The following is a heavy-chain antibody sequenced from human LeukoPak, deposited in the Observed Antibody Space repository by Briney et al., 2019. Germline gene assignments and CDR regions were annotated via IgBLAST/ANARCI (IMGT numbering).Heavy chain of an antibody. CDR3: ARARYCSGTSCYFDY. Sequence: VGSLRLSCAASGFTFSNYWMSWVRQAPGKGLEWVANIKQEGSEKYYVDSVKGRFAISRDDAKNSLYLQMNSLRAEDLAVYYCARARYCSGTSCYFDYWGQGTLVTVSS. J-gene: IGHJ4*02. V-gene: IGHV3-7*01. D-gene: IGHD2-15*01. CDR1: GFTFSNYW. CDR2: IKQEGSEK.